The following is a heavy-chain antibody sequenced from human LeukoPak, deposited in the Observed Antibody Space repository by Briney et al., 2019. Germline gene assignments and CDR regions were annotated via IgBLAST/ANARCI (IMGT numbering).Heavy chain of an antibody. J-gene: IGHJ3*02. D-gene: IGHD3-22*01. V-gene: IGHV4-39*01. CDR3: ARLGLFGSGFYYGYYYGSVYAFDI. Sequence: TASETLSLTCTVSGDSISSSNYYWGWIRQPPGKGLEWIGTIYYSGSTYYSPSLKSRVTISVDASKNQFSLRLNSVTAADTATYYCARLGLFGSGFYYGYYYGSVYAFDIWGQGTMVTVSS. CDR2: IYYSGST. CDR1: GDSISSSNYY.